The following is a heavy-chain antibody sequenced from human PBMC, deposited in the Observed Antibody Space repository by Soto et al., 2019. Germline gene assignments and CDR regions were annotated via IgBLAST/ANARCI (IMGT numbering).Heavy chain of an antibody. Sequence: ASVKASCKASGYTFTGYYMHWVRQAPGQGLEWMGWINPNSGGTNYAQKFQGWVTMTRDTSISTAYMELSRLRSDDTAVYYCARPRFCALRFLEWLSHHDAFDIWGQGTMVTVSS. CDR3: ARPRFCALRFLEWLSHHDAFDI. D-gene: IGHD3-3*01. J-gene: IGHJ3*02. CDR1: GYTFTGYY. CDR2: INPNSGGT. V-gene: IGHV1-2*04.